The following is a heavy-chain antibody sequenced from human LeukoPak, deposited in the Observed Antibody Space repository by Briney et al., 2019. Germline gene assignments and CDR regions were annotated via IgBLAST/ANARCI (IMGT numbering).Heavy chain of an antibody. CDR1: GFTFSNYA. J-gene: IGHJ4*02. CDR2: ITGNGTGT. CDR3: ARARSAGLRLYYFNS. V-gene: IGHV3-23*01. Sequence: GGSLRLSCAASGFTFSNYAMNWVRQAPGKGLEWVSIITGNGTGTYFAGSVKGRFTISRDNSKDMLYLQMNYLRAEDTAVYYCARARSAGLRLYYFNSWGQGTLVTVSS. D-gene: IGHD4-17*01.